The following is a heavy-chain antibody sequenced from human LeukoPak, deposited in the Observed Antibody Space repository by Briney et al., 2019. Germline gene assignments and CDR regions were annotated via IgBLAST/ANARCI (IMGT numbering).Heavy chain of an antibody. Sequence: ASVKVSCKASGYTFTSYGISWVRQAPGQGLEWMGWISAYNGNTNYAQKLQGRVTMTTDTSTSTAYMELRSLRSDDTAVYYCARVGYYDYVWGSYRGYYYYYYMDVWGKGTTATISS. CDR2: ISAYNGNT. V-gene: IGHV1-18*01. D-gene: IGHD3-16*02. J-gene: IGHJ6*03. CDR3: ARVGYYDYVWGSYRGYYYYYYMDV. CDR1: GYTFTSYG.